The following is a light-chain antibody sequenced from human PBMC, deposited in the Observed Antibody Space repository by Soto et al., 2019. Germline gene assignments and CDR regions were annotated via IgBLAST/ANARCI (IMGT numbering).Light chain of an antibody. J-gene: IGKJ1*01. V-gene: IGKV3-15*01. CDR2: GAS. Sequence: EIVMTQYPATLSVSPGERATLSCRASQSVRSNLAWYQQKPGQAPRLLIYGASTRATGIPARFSGSGSGTEFTLTISSLQYEDFAVYYCQQYNNWPPWTFGQGTKVEIK. CDR3: QQYNNWPPWT. CDR1: QSVRSN.